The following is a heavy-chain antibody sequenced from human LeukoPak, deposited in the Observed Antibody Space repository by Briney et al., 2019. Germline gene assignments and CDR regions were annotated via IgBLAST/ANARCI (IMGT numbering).Heavy chain of an antibody. J-gene: IGHJ4*02. Sequence: PSETLSLTCTVSGGSISSSSYYWGWIRQPPGKGLEWIGSIYYSGSTYYNPSLKSRVTISVDTSKNQFSLKLSSVTAADTAVYYCARGDQPYYYGSGSYYNALDYWGQGTLVTVSS. CDR1: GGSISSSSYY. CDR2: IYYSGST. D-gene: IGHD3-10*01. CDR3: ARGDQPYYYGSGSYYNALDY. V-gene: IGHV4-39*01.